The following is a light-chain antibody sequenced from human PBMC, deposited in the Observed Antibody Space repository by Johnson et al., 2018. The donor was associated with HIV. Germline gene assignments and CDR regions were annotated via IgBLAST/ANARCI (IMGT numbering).Light chain of an antibody. CDR1: SSNIGNNY. CDR3: GTWDSSLSAWFYV. CDR2: DNN. J-gene: IGLJ1*01. Sequence: QSVLTQPPSVSAAPGQKVTISCSGSSSNIGNNYVSWYQQLQGTAPKLLIYDNNKRPSGIPDRFSGSKSGTSATLGITALQTGDEADYYCGTWDSSLSAWFYVFGTGTKVTVL. V-gene: IGLV1-51*01.